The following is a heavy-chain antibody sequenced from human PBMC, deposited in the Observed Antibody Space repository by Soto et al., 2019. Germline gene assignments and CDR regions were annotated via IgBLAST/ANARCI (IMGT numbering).Heavy chain of an antibody. CDR1: CGSISSHY. Sequence: PSETLSLTCTVSCGSISSHYWSWIRQPPGMALEWIGEINHLGSINYNPSLKSRVTMSVDTSKNQFSLTLNSVTAADTATYYCARGGISHWAYFYYMDVWDRGTTVTVSS. CDR2: INHLGSI. V-gene: IGHV4-34*01. CDR3: ARGGISHWAYFYYMDV. J-gene: IGHJ6*03. D-gene: IGHD2-21*01.